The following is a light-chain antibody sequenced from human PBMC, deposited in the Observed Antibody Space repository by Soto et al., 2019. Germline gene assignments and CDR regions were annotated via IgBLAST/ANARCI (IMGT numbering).Light chain of an antibody. Sequence: EIVLTQSPATLSLSPGERATLSCRASQSISNSLAWYQQKPGQPPRLLIYGASNRATGIPARFSGSGSGTDFTLTISGLEPEDFAVYYCQQRSNWWTFGQGTKVDIK. J-gene: IGKJ1*01. CDR3: QQRSNWWT. CDR1: QSISNS. CDR2: GAS. V-gene: IGKV3-11*01.